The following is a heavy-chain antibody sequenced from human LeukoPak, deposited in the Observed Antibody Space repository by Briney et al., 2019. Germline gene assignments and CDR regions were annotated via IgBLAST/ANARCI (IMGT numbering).Heavy chain of an antibody. D-gene: IGHD3-22*01. CDR1: GFTFSSYA. Sequence: GGSLRLSCAASGFTFSSYAMSWVRQAPGKGLEWVSAISGSGGSTYYADSVKGRYTISRDNSKNTLYLQMNSLRAEDTAVYYCAKDYDSSGYLMGCWGQGTLVTVSS. CDR3: AKDYDSSGYLMGC. J-gene: IGHJ4*02. CDR2: ISGSGGST. V-gene: IGHV3-23*01.